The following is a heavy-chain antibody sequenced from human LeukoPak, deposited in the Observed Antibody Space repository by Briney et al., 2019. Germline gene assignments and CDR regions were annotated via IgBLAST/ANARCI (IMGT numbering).Heavy chain of an antibody. CDR1: GYSFNNYW. CDR2: IYPGDSDT. D-gene: IGHD4-17*01. Sequence: GESLKISCKGSGYSFNNYWIGWVRQMPGKGLEWMGIIYPGDSDTRYSPSFQGQVTISVDKSISAAYLQWSSLKASDTAIYYCARPNDYGYYFDYWGQGTLVTVST. J-gene: IGHJ4*02. V-gene: IGHV5-51*01. CDR3: ARPNDYGYYFDY.